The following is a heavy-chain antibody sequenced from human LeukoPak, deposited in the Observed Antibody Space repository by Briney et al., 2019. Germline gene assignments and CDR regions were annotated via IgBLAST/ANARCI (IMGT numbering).Heavy chain of an antibody. V-gene: IGHV4-4*07. CDR3: AREGYYDSSGNYYGGFDY. CDR1: GVSISSYY. CDR2: IYTSGST. D-gene: IGHD3-22*01. J-gene: IGHJ4*02. Sequence: SETLSLTCTVSGVSISSYYWSWIRQPAGKGLEWIGRIYTSGSTNYNPSLKSRVTMSVDTSKNQFSLKLSSVTAADTAVYYCAREGYYDSSGNYYGGFDYWGQGTLVTVSS.